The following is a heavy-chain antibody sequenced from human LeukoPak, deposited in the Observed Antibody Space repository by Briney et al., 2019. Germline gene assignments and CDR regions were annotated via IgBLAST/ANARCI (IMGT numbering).Heavy chain of an antibody. CDR1: GFTFSSYS. CDR2: ISSSSSTI. CDR3: ARDDFWSATQKNY. Sequence: PGGSLRLSCAASGFTFSSYSMNWVRQAPGKGLEWVSYISSSSSTIYYADSVKGRFTISRDNAKNSLYLQMNSLRAEDTAVYYCARDDFWSATQKNYWGQGTLVTVSS. V-gene: IGHV3-48*01. J-gene: IGHJ4*02. D-gene: IGHD3-3*01.